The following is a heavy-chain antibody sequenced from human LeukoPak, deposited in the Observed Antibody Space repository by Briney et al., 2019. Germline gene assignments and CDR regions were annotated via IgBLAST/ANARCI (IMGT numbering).Heavy chain of an antibody. Sequence: PGGSLRLSCAASGFSISDYWMNWVRLVPGKGLEWVANINEDGTIQDYVASVRGRFTISRNNAKNSLYLQMNSLGAEDTPVYYCASRESSMARSHWGHGTLVTVSS. J-gene: IGHJ4*01. CDR3: ASRESSMARSH. CDR1: GFSISDYW. D-gene: IGHD3-10*01. CDR2: INEDGTIQ. V-gene: IGHV3-7*01.